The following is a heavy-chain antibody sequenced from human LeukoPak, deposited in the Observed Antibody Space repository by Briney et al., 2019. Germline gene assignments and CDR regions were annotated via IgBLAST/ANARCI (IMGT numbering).Heavy chain of an antibody. CDR3: AKGSIAAPLYYYYYGMDV. J-gene: IGHJ6*02. CDR2: ISYDGSNK. V-gene: IGHV3-30*18. CDR1: GFTFSSYG. D-gene: IGHD6-6*01. Sequence: GGSLRLSCAASGFTFSSYGMHWVRQAPGKGLEWVAVISYDGSNKYYADSVKGRFTTSRDNSKNTLYLQMNSLRAEDTAVYYCAKGSIAAPLYYYYYGMDVWGQGTTVTVSS.